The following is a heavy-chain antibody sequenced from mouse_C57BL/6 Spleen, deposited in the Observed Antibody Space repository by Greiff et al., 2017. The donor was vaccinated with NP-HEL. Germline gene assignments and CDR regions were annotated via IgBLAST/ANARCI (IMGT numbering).Heavy chain of an antibody. CDR2: ISSGSSTI. CDR3: AILYYYGSSY. CDR1: GFTFSDYG. V-gene: IGHV5-17*01. D-gene: IGHD1-1*01. Sequence: EVNLVESGGGLVKPGGSLKLSCAASGFTFSDYGMHWVRQAPEKGLEWVAYISSGSSTIYYADTVKGRFTISRDNAKNTLFLQMTSLRSEDTAMYYCAILYYYGSSYWGQGTTLTVSS. J-gene: IGHJ2*01.